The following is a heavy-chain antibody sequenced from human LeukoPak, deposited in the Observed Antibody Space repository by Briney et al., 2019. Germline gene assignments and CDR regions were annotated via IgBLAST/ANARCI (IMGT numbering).Heavy chain of an antibody. D-gene: IGHD3-10*01. J-gene: IGHJ3*02. CDR3: ARDPYYYDSGSFAAFDI. CDR1: SFTFSSYW. V-gene: IGHV3-7*01. CDR2: IKEDGSKT. Sequence: GGSLRLSCAASSFTFSSYWMTWVRQAPGKGLEWVANIKEDGSKTFYVDSVKGRFTISRDNAKNSVYLQMNSLRAEDTAGYYCARDPYYYDSGSFAAFDIWGQGTMVTVSS.